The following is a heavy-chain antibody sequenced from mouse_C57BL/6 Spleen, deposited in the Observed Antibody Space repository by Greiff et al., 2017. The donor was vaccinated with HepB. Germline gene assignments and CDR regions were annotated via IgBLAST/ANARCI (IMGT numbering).Heavy chain of an antibody. J-gene: IGHJ4*01. D-gene: IGHD2-3*01. CDR3: ARDGYYGYYAMDY. CDR2: ISYDGSN. Sequence: EVKLMESGPGLVKPSQSLSLTCSVTGYSITSGYYWNWIRQFPGNKLEWMGYISYDGSNNSNPSLKNRIAITRDTSKNQFFLKLNSVTTEHTATYYCARDGYYGYYAMDYWGQGTSVTVSS. V-gene: IGHV3-6*01. CDR1: GYSITSGYY.